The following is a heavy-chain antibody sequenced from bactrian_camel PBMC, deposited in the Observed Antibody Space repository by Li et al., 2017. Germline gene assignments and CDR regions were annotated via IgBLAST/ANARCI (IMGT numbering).Heavy chain of an antibody. Sequence: HVQLVESGGGTVQAGGSLRLSCKISGRTRSTVCMGWFRQGPGKERELVSSIVADDSTTYADSVKGRFTASKDNAANALYLQMNSLKPEDTAMYYCAAEFPRRVRGVVQCGNEYVYWGQGTQVTVS. CDR1: GRTRSTVC. CDR3: AAEFPRRVRGVVQCGNEYVY. D-gene: IGHD5*01. J-gene: IGHJ4*01. CDR2: IVADDST. V-gene: IGHV3S68*01.